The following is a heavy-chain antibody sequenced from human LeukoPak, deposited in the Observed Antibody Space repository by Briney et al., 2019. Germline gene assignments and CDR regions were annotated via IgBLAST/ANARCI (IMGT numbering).Heavy chain of an antibody. J-gene: IGHJ3*02. CDR2: ISGDGGST. Sequence: GGSLRLSCAASGFTFYDYAMHWVRQAPGKGLEWVSLISGDGGSTYYADSVRGRFTISRDNSKNSLYLQMDSLRPEDTAFYYCAKEIDTLGTNAFDIWGQGTMVTVSS. D-gene: IGHD2-15*01. CDR1: GFTFYDYA. V-gene: IGHV3-43*02. CDR3: AKEIDTLGTNAFDI.